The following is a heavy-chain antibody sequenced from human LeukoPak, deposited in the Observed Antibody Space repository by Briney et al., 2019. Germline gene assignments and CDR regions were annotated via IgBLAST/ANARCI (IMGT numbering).Heavy chain of an antibody. D-gene: IGHD1-26*01. J-gene: IGHJ6*03. CDR3: AKDVGSWGYYYYYMDV. Sequence: GGSLRLSCAASGFTFSSYGMSWVRQAPGKGLEWVSAISGSGGSTYYADSVKGRFTISRDNSKNTLYLQMNSLRAEDTAVYYCAKDVGSWGYYYYYMDVWGKGTTVTISS. CDR1: GFTFSSYG. CDR2: ISGSGGST. V-gene: IGHV3-23*01.